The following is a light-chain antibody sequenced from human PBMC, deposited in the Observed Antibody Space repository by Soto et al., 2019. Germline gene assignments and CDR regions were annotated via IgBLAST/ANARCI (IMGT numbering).Light chain of an antibody. CDR3: QQYGSSGYT. CDR1: ESVSSSY. CDR2: GAS. V-gene: IGKV3-20*01. J-gene: IGKJ2*01. Sequence: EIVLTQSPGTLSLSPGERATLSCRASESVSSSYLAWYQPKPGQAPRLLIYGASSRATGIPDRLSGSGSGTDFALTISRLEPEDFAVYYCQQYGSSGYTFGQGTKLEIK.